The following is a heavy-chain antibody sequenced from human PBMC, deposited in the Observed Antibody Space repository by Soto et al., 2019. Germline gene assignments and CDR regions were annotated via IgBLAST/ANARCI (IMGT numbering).Heavy chain of an antibody. CDR2: IIPIFGTA. D-gene: IGHD2-2*01. J-gene: IGHJ6*02. V-gene: IGHV1-69*06. Sequence: SVKVSCKASGGTFSSYAISWVRQAPGQGLEWMGGIIPIFGTANYAQKFQGRVTITADKSTSTAYMELSSLRSEGTAVYYCATTPGYCSSTSCYPTNYYYYGMDVWGQGTTVTVSS. CDR3: ATTPGYCSSTSCYPTNYYYYGMDV. CDR1: GGTFSSYA.